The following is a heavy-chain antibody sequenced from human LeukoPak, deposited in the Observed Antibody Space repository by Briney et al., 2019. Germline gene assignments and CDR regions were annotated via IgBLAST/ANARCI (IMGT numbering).Heavy chain of an antibody. CDR1: GFSFSSYW. D-gene: IGHD3-22*01. Sequence: PGGSLRLSCAASGFSFSSYWMHWVRQAPGKGLVWVSRISSDGSSTTYADSVKGRFTISRDNSKNILYLQMNSLRAEDTAVYYCARDDYYDSSGLDYWGQGILVTVSS. CDR3: ARDDYYDSSGLDY. J-gene: IGHJ4*02. V-gene: IGHV3-74*01. CDR2: ISSDGSST.